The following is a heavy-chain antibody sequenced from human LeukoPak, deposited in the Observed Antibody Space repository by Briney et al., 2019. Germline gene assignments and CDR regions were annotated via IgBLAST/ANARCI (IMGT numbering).Heavy chain of an antibody. CDR2: ISNKGRSTT. Sequence: GESLRLSCAPSRFILSDYYMGWVRHPPGKMREWCAYISNKGRSTTYCADSVKGRFPISRDDAQNSLYLQMNSLRADAAAVYYCAKDILAAGLFFDYWGQGILVTVSS. D-gene: IGHD6-13*01. V-gene: IGHV3-11*01. CDR3: AKDILAAGLFFDY. J-gene: IGHJ4*02. CDR1: RFILSDYY.